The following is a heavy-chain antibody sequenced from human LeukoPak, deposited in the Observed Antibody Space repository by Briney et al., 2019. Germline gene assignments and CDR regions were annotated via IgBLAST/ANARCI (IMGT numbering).Heavy chain of an antibody. D-gene: IGHD3-10*01. CDR2: IRSKANSYAT. V-gene: IGHV3-73*01. CDR1: GFTFSGSA. J-gene: IGHJ4*02. Sequence: PGGSLRLSCAASGFTFSGSAMHWLRQASGKGLEWVGRIRSKANSYATAYAASVKGRFTISRDDSKNTAYLQMNSLKTEDTAVYYCTSPIPGSPMVRGEVSVDYWGQGTLVTVSS. CDR3: TSPIPGSPMVRGEVSVDY.